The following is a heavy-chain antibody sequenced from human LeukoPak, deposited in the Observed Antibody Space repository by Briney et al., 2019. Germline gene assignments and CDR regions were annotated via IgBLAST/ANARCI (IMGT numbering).Heavy chain of an antibody. Sequence: GGSLRLSWSASGFTFSSYAMHWVRQAPGKGLEYVSAISSNGGSTYYADSVKGRFTISRDNSKNTLYLQMGSLRAEDTAVYYCVKDAFLGYCSSTSCGPFDYWGQGTLVTVSS. CDR1: GFTFSSYA. CDR3: VKDAFLGYCSSTSCGPFDY. D-gene: IGHD2-2*01. J-gene: IGHJ4*02. CDR2: ISSNGGST. V-gene: IGHV3-64D*06.